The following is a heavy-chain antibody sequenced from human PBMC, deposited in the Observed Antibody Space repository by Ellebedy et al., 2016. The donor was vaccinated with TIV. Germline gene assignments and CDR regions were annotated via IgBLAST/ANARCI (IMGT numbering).Heavy chain of an antibody. CDR1: GYSFTSYW. CDR3: ARQTPEVGELSFWYYYYGMDV. J-gene: IGHJ6*02. CDR2: IYPGDSDT. Sequence: GESLKISXKGSGYSFTSYWIGWVRQMPGKGLEWMGIIYPGDSDTRYSPSFQGQVTISADKSISTAYLQWSSLKASDTAMYYCARQTPEVGELSFWYYYYGMDVWGQGTTVTVSS. D-gene: IGHD3-16*02. V-gene: IGHV5-51*01.